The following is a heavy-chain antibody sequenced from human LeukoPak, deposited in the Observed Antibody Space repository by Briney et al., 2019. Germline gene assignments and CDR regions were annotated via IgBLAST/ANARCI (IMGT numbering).Heavy chain of an antibody. Sequence: RPGGSLRLSCAASGFTFSSYAMSWVRQAPGKGLEWVSAISGSGGSTYYADSVKGRFTISRDNSKNTLYLQMNSLRAEDTAVYYCARVMEGGDRYGMDVWGQGTTVTVSS. J-gene: IGHJ6*02. V-gene: IGHV3-23*01. D-gene: IGHD4-17*01. CDR3: ARVMEGGDRYGMDV. CDR2: ISGSGGST. CDR1: GFTFSSYA.